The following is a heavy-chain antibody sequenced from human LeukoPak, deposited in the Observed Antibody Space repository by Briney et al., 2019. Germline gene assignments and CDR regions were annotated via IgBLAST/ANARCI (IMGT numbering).Heavy chain of an antibody. CDR3: ARGLRAVTHYFDY. CDR1: GFTFSDYY. V-gene: IGHV3-11*01. CDR2: ISSSGSTI. J-gene: IGHJ4*02. Sequence: GGSLRLSCAASGFTFSDYYMSWIRQAPGKGLEWVSYISSSGSTIYYADSMKGRFTISRDNAKNSLYLQMNSLRAEDTAVYYCARGLRAVTHYFDYWGQGTLVSVSS. D-gene: IGHD4-17*01.